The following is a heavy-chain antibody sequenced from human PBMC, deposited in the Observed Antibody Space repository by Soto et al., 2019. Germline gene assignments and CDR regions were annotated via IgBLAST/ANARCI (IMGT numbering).Heavy chain of an antibody. D-gene: IGHD3-3*01. CDR2: ISSSSSYI. CDR3: ARGRRRYDFWSGYNWFDP. CDR1: GFTLSSYT. J-gene: IGHJ5*02. V-gene: IGHV3-21*01. Sequence: XGSLRLASAAAGFTLSSYTMNWVRQAPGKGLEWVSSISSSSSYIYYADSVKGRFTISRDNAKNSLYLQMNSLRAEDTAVYYCARGRRRYDFWSGYNWFDPWGQGTLVTAPQ.